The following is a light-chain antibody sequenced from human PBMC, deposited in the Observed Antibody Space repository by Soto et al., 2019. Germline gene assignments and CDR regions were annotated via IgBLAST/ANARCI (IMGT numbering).Light chain of an antibody. CDR2: KAS. CDR3: QQRSNWPQT. Sequence: DIQMTQSPSTLSGSVGHGFTITCGASQTISSWLAWYQQKPGEAPKLLIYKASTLKSGVPSRFRGSGSGTQFTLTISSLEPEDFEVYYCQQRSNWPQTFGQGTKVDIK. CDR1: QTISSW. J-gene: IGKJ1*01. V-gene: IGKV1-5*03.